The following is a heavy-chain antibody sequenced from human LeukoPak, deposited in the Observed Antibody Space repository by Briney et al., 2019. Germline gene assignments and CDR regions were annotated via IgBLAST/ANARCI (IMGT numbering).Heavy chain of an antibody. CDR3: ARRATVVKRRGYYFDY. CDR2: INPSGGST. D-gene: IGHD4-23*01. Sequence: ASVTVSCTASGGTFSSYAISWVRQAPGQGLEWMAIINPSGGSTSHAQKFQGRVTITADESTSTAYMELSSLRSEDTAVYYCARRATVVKRRGYYFDYWGQETLVTVSS. J-gene: IGHJ4*02. V-gene: IGHV1-69*11. CDR1: GGTFSSYA.